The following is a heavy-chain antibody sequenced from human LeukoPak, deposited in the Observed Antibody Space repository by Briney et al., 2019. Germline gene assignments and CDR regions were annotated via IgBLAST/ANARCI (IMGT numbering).Heavy chain of an antibody. CDR2: ISSSGTSI. D-gene: IGHD3-10*01. CDR1: GFTFSSYN. J-gene: IGHJ4*02. Sequence: GGSLRLSCAASGFTFSSYNMNWVRQAPGKGLEWVSSISSSGTSIYYADSVKGRFTISRDNAKNSLYLQMNSLRAEDTAVYYCARVGSLRTCDYWGQGTLVTVSS. V-gene: IGHV3-21*01. CDR3: ARVGSLRTCDY.